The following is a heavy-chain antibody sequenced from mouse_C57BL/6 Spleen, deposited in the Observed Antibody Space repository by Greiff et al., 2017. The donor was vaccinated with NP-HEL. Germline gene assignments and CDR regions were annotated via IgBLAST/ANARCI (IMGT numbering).Heavy chain of an antibody. CDR3: ARLLPAPYAMDY. J-gene: IGHJ4*01. CDR2: IRNKANGYTT. Sequence: EVQGVESGGGLVQPGGSLSLSCAASGFAFTDYYMSWVRQPPGKALEWLGFIRNKANGYTTEYSASVKGRFTISRDNSQSILYLQMNALREEDSATYYCARLLPAPYAMDYWGQGTSVTVSS. CDR1: GFAFTDYY. V-gene: IGHV7-3*01.